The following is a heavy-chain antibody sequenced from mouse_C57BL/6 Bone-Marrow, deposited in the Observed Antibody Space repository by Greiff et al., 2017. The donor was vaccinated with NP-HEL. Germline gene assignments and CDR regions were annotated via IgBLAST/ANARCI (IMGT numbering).Heavy chain of an antibody. D-gene: IGHD1-1*01. J-gene: IGHJ2*01. CDR3: ASHGSSVFDY. CDR1: GYAFSSSW. CDR2: IYPGDGDT. Sequence: VQLQQSGPELVKPGASVKISCKASGYAFSSSWMNWVKQRPGKGLEWIGRIYPGDGDTNYNGKFKGKATLTADKSSSTAYMQLSSLTSEDSAVYFCASHGSSVFDYWGQGTTLTVSS. V-gene: IGHV1-82*01.